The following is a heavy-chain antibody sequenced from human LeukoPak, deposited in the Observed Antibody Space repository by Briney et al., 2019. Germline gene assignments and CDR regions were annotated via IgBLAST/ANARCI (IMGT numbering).Heavy chain of an antibody. J-gene: IGHJ4*02. CDR2: ITPIFGTP. V-gene: IGHV1-69*13. CDR1: GYTFTGYY. Sequence: SVKVSCKASGYTFTGYYMHWVRQAPGQGLEWMGGITPIFGTPNYAQKFQGRVTITADESTSTAYMELSGLRSEDTAVYYCARWAGYCSITNCYTAFDFWGQGTLVTVSS. D-gene: IGHD2-2*02. CDR3: ARWAGYCSITNCYTAFDF.